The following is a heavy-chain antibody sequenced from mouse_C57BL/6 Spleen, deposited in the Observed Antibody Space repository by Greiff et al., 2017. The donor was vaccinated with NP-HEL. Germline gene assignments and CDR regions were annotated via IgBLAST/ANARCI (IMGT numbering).Heavy chain of an antibody. CDR1: GYTFTSYW. Sequence: QVQLQQPGAELVKPGASVKLSCKASGYTFTSYWMHWVKQRPGQGLEWIGMIHPNSGSTNYNEKFKSKATLTVDKSSSTAYMQLSSLTSEDSAVYYCANLLWYPAWFAYWGQGTLVTVSA. CDR2: IHPNSGST. D-gene: IGHD2-1*01. CDR3: ANLLWYPAWFAY. J-gene: IGHJ3*01. V-gene: IGHV1-64*01.